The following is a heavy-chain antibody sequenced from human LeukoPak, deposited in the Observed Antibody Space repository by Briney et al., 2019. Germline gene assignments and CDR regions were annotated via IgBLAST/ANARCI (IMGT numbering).Heavy chain of an antibody. CDR2: ISSSSSTI. CDR3: ARYSSSCYADDS. D-gene: IGHD6-13*01. CDR1: GFTFSSYS. V-gene: IGHV3-48*01. Sequence: PGGSLRLSCAAFGFTFSSYSMNWVRPAPGKGLEWVSYISSSSSTIYYADSVKGRFTISRDNDLQMNSLRAEDTAGYYCARYSSSCYADDSWGQGTLVTVSS. J-gene: IGHJ4*02.